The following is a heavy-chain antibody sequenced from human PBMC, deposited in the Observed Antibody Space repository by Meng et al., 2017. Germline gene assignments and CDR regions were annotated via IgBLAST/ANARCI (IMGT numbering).Heavy chain of an antibody. V-gene: IGHV3-21*01. CDR1: GFTFSSYS. Sequence: RGSLRLSCAASGFTFSSYSMNWVRQAPGKGLEWVSSISSSSSYIYYADSVKGRFTISRDNAKNSLYLQMNSLRAEDTAVYYCARPLIVGATNWNGFYNYYGMDVWGQGTTVTVSS. D-gene: IGHD1-26*01. J-gene: IGHJ6*02. CDR2: ISSSSSYI. CDR3: ARPLIVGATNWNGFYNYYGMDV.